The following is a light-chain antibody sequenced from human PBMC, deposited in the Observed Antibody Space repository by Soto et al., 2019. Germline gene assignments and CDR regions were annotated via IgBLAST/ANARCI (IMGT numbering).Light chain of an antibody. CDR3: QQYGSSPWT. J-gene: IGKJ1*01. Sequence: EIVLTQSPGTLSLSPGERATLSCRASQSVSSIYLAWYQQKPGQAPRLLIYGASSRPTGIPDRFSGSGSGTDFTLTISRLEPEDLAVYYCQQYGSSPWTFGQGTKVDIK. CDR2: GAS. CDR1: QSVSSIY. V-gene: IGKV3-20*01.